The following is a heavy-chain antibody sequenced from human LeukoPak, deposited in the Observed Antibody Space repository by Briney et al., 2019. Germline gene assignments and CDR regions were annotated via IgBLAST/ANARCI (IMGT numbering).Heavy chain of an antibody. CDR3: AREIRGVRGAEYYFDY. V-gene: IGHV1-46*01. CDR2: INPSGGST. J-gene: IGHJ4*02. Sequence: ASVKVSCKASGYTFTSYYMHWVRQAPGQGLEWMGIINPSGGSTSYAQKFQGRVTMTGDTSTSAVYMELSSLRSEDTAVYYCAREIRGVRGAEYYFDYWGQGTLVTVSS. D-gene: IGHD3-10*01. CDR1: GYTFTSYY.